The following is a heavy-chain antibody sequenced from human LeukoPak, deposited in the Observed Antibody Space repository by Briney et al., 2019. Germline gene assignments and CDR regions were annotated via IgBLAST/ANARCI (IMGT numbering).Heavy chain of an antibody. Sequence: AGGSLRLSCAASGCTFSSYAMSWVRQAPGKGLEWVSAISGSGGSTYYADSVKGRFTTSRDNSKNTLYLQMNSLRAEDTAVYYCAKAMVRGVVDAFDIWGQGTMVTVSS. D-gene: IGHD3-10*01. CDR3: AKAMVRGVVDAFDI. J-gene: IGHJ3*02. CDR1: GCTFSSYA. CDR2: ISGSGGST. V-gene: IGHV3-23*01.